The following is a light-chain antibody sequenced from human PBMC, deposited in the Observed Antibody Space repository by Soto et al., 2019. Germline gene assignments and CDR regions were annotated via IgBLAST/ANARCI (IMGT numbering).Light chain of an antibody. CDR3: QQYSSPPYT. J-gene: IGKJ2*01. CDR2: WAS. CDR1: QSFLHRSNTKSS. Sequence: DIVMTQSPDSLAVSLGGRAPINCRSSQSFLHRSNTKSSLAWYQQKVGQPPNLLIYWASTRDSGVPDRFSGSGSGTDFTLTISSLQAEDVAVYFCQQYSSPPYTFGQGTRLEIK. V-gene: IGKV4-1*01.